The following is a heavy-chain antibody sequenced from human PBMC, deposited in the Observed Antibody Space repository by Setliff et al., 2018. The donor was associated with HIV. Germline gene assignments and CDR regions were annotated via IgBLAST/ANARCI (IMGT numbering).Heavy chain of an antibody. CDR1: GFTFNYHA. CDR3: AKDGISGGAYPPYYFDY. D-gene: IGHD2-15*01. J-gene: IGHJ4*01. CDR2: ISGSGDST. V-gene: IGHV3-23*01. Sequence: LRLSCAASGFTFNYHAMTWVRQAPGKGLEWVSGISGSGDSTFYAHSVKGRFTISRDNSRDTLYLEMNNLRAEDTALYYCAKDGISGGAYPPYYFDYWGHGTLVTVSS.